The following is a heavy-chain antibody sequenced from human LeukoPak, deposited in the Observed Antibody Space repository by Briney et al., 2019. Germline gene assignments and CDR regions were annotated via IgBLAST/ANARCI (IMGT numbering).Heavy chain of an antibody. V-gene: IGHV3-30*07. D-gene: IGHD3-10*01. CDR2: ISYDGSNK. J-gene: IGHJ6*02. CDR1: GFTFSSYA. Sequence: GGSLRLSCAASGFTFSSYAMHWVRQAPGKGLEWVAVISYDGSNKYYADSVKGRFTISRDNAKNSLHPQMNSLRAEDTAVYYCASTGGYGSGTYDYYYFGMDVWGQGTTVTVSS. CDR3: ASTGGYGSGTYDYYYFGMDV.